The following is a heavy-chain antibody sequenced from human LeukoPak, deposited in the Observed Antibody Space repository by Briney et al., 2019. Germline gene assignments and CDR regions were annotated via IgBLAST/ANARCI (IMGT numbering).Heavy chain of an antibody. CDR1: GFTFSSNY. CDR3: ATCGELLSLFDY. Sequence: PGGSLRLSCAASGFTFSSNYMSWVRQAPGKGLEWVSVIYSGGSTYYSDSVKGRFTISRDNSKNTLYLQMNSLRAEDTSVYYCATCGELLSLFDYWGQGTLVTVSS. CDR2: IYSGGST. J-gene: IGHJ4*02. D-gene: IGHD3-10*01. V-gene: IGHV3-66*01.